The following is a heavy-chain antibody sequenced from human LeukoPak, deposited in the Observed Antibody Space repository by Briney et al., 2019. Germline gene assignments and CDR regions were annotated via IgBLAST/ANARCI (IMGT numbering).Heavy chain of an antibody. Sequence: GESLKISCKASGYTFTTYWIGWLRQMPGEGLEWVGIIYPGDTDTRYSPSFQGQVTISADRSINTAYLQWSSLKASDTALYYCARGYFDTSGYYSGRGWFDPWGQGTLVTVSS. D-gene: IGHD3-22*01. CDR3: ARGYFDTSGYYSGRGWFDP. J-gene: IGHJ5*02. CDR1: GYTFTTYW. CDR2: IYPGDTDT. V-gene: IGHV5-51*01.